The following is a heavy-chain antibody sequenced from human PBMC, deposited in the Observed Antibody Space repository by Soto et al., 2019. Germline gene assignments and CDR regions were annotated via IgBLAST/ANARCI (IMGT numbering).Heavy chain of an antibody. J-gene: IGHJ6*03. D-gene: IGHD3-16*01. CDR1: GFTFSSYG. CDR3: ARGGETDYYYYYMYV. V-gene: IGHV3-33*01. Sequence: QVQLVESGGGVVQPGRSLRLSCAASGFTFSSYGMHWVRQAPGKGLEWVAVIWYDGSNKYYADSVKGRFTISRDNSKNTLYLQMNSLRAEDTAVYYCARGGETDYYYYYMYVWGKGTTVTVSS. CDR2: IWYDGSNK.